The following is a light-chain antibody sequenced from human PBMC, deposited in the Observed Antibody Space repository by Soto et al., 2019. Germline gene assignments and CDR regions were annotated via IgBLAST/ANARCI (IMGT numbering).Light chain of an antibody. J-gene: IGKJ2*01. Sequence: EIVLTQSPGTLSLSPGERATLSCRASQSVRSNHLAWYQQKPGQAPRLLIYDASSRATGIPDRFSGSGSGTDFTLTISRLEPEDFVVYYCQQYDSSPHSFGRGTKMEI. V-gene: IGKV3-20*01. CDR1: QSVRSNH. CDR3: QQYDSSPHS. CDR2: DAS.